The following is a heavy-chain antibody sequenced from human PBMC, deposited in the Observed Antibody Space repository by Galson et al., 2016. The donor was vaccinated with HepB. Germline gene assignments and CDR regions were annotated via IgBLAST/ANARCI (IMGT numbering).Heavy chain of an antibody. CDR2: AYYRSDWYN. J-gene: IGHJ4*02. CDR1: GDSVSNNIAA. D-gene: IGHD1-1*01. CDR3: ARAGGLNENFHFDF. V-gene: IGHV6-1*01. Sequence: CAISGDSVSNNIAAWNWIRQSPSRGLEWPGRAYYRSDWYNDYAGSVRSRITINPDTSKNQFSLQLNSVTPEDTAVYYCARAGGLNENFHFDFWGQGTLVTVSS.